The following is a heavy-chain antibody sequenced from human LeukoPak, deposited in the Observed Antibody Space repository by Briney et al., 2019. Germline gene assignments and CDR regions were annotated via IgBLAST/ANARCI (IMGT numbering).Heavy chain of an antibody. Sequence: GGSLRLSCAASGFTFSSYSMNWVRQAPGKGLEWVSSISSSSSYIYYADSVKGRFTISRDNAKNSLYLQMNSLRAEDTAVYYCTRGQSYCGADCYSDWGQGTLVTVSS. V-gene: IGHV3-21*01. CDR2: ISSSSSYI. CDR3: TRGQSYCGADCYSD. CDR1: GFTFSSYS. J-gene: IGHJ4*02. D-gene: IGHD2-21*02.